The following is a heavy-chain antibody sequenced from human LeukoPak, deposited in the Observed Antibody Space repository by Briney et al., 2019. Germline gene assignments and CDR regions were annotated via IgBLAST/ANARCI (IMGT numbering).Heavy chain of an antibody. J-gene: IGHJ3*02. D-gene: IGHD3-10*01. CDR1: GFTFSSYA. Sequence: PGGSLRLSCAASGFTFSSYAMSWVRQAPGKGLEWVSAISGSGGSTYYADSVKGRFTISRDNSKNTLYLQMNSLRAEDTAVYYCAKDLWPHYYGSGTGAFDIWGQGTMVTVSS. V-gene: IGHV3-23*01. CDR3: AKDLWPHYYGSGTGAFDI. CDR2: ISGSGGST.